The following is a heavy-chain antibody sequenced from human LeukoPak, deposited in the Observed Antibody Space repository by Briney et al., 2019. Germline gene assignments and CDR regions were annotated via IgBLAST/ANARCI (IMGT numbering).Heavy chain of an antibody. CDR2: ISGSGGST. CDR3: AKVVSGGWQSPIDY. D-gene: IGHD1-26*01. Sequence: ASVKVSCKASGGTFSSYAISWVRQAPGKGLEWVSAISGSGGSTYYADSVKGRFTISRDNSKNTLYLQMNSLRAEDTAVYYCAKVVSGGWQSPIDYWGQGTLVTVSS. J-gene: IGHJ4*02. V-gene: IGHV3-23*01. CDR1: GGTFSSYA.